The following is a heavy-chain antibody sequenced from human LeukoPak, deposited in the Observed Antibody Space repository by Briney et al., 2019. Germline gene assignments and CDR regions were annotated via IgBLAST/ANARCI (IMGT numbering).Heavy chain of an antibody. CDR1: GFTFSSYA. CDR3: ARYGDRGFDF. CDR2: ISGSGGST. D-gene: IGHD4-17*01. V-gene: IGHV3-23*01. Sequence: GGSLRLSCAASGFTFSSYAMSWVRQAPGKGLEWVSAISGSGGSTYYADSVKGRFTISRDNAKNSLYLQMNSLRAEDTAVYYCARYGDRGFDFWGQGTRVTVSS. J-gene: IGHJ4*02.